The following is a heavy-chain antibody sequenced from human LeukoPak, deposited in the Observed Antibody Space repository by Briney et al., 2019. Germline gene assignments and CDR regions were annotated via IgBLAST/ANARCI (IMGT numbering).Heavy chain of an antibody. V-gene: IGHV1-18*01. CDR2: ISAYNGNT. J-gene: IGHJ4*02. CDR1: GYTFTCYG. Sequence: ASLKVSCKASGYTFTCYGITWVRQAPRQGLEWMGWISAYNGNTNYAQKFQDRVTMTTDTSTTTVYMELRSLRSDDTAVYYCARDLQWALGYWGQGTLVTVSS. CDR3: ARDLQWALGY. D-gene: IGHD6-19*01.